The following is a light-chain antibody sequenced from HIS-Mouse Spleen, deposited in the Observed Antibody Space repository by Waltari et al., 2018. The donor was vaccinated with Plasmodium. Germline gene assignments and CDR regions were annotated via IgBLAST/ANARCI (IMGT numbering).Light chain of an antibody. CDR2: KAS. CDR1: QSISSW. J-gene: IGKJ1*01. Sequence: DIQMTQSPSTLSASVGDRVTITCWASQSISSWLAWYQQKPGKAPKLLIYKASSLESGVPSRFSGSGSGTEFTLTISSLQPDDFATYYCQQYNSYSWTSGQGTKVEIK. CDR3: QQYNSYSWT. V-gene: IGKV1-5*03.